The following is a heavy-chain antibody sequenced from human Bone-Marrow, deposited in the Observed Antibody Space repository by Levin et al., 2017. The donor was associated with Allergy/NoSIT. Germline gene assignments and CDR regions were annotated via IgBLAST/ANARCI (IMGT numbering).Heavy chain of an antibody. CDR2: ISPSGIT. V-gene: IGHV4-61*02. J-gene: IGHJ5*02. D-gene: IGHD2/OR15-2a*01. Sequence: PSETLSLTCTVSGDSISSGSNYWSWIRQPAGKGLEWIGRISPSGITNYNPSLKSRVTISLDTSKNQFSLMLSSVTAADTAVYYCAKAFQLPHGWLDPWGQGTLVTVSS. CDR1: GDSISSGSNY. CDR3: AKAFQLPHGWLDP.